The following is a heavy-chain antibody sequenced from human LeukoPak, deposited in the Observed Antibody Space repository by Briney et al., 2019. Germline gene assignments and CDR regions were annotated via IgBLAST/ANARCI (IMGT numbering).Heavy chain of an antibody. CDR2: ISYDGSNK. V-gene: IGHV3-30*18. J-gene: IGHJ4*02. Sequence: GGSLRLSCAASGFTFSSYGMHWVRQAPGKGLEWVAVISYDGSNKYYADSVKGRFTISRDNSKNTLYLQMNSLRAEDTAVYYCAKAGSWYALFDYWGQGTLVTVSS. CDR1: GFTFSSYG. CDR3: AKAGSWYALFDY. D-gene: IGHD1-1*01.